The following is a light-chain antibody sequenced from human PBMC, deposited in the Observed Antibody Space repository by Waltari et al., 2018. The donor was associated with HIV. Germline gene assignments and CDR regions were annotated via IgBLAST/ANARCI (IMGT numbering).Light chain of an antibody. J-gene: IGKJ4*01. CDR1: QGGSSW. Sequence: DIQMTQSPSSLSGSVGDRLTMTCRAIQGGSSWVARSQHKPVKAPKALIYAATNLQSGVPSRFSGSGSGTIFTLIISSLQPEDFATYYCQQYKTFPLTFGGGTKV. CDR3: QQYKTFPLT. V-gene: IGKV1D-16*01. CDR2: AAT.